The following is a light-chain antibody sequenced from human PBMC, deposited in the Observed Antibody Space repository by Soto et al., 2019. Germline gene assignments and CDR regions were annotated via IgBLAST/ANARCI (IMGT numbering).Light chain of an antibody. CDR3: QSYNDWPLT. Sequence: EIVLTQSPGTLSLSPGERATLSCRASQSVSNNYLAWYQQKPGQAPRLLIYGASSRATGIPDRFSGSGSGTDFTLTISRLEPEDFAVYFCQSYNDWPLTFGGGTKVDI. V-gene: IGKV3-20*01. J-gene: IGKJ4*01. CDR2: GAS. CDR1: QSVSNNY.